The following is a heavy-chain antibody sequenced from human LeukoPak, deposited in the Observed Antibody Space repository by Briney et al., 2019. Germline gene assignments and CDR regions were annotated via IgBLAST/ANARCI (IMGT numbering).Heavy chain of an antibody. Sequence: GGSLRLSCAASGFTFSSYAMSWVRQAPGKGLEWVSTISGSGHNTYYADSVKGRFTISRDNSKNTLYLLMNSLRAEDTAVYYCTRVIGGNYGGDSWGQGTLVTVSS. CDR1: GFTFSSYA. CDR3: TRVIGGNYGGDS. J-gene: IGHJ4*02. D-gene: IGHD4-23*01. V-gene: IGHV3-23*01. CDR2: ISGSGHNT.